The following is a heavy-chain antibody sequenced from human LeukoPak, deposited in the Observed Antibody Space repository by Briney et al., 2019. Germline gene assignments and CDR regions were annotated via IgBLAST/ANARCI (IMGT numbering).Heavy chain of an antibody. CDR1: DDSITMYY. V-gene: IGHV4-59*12. D-gene: IGHD5-24*01. CDR2: VDHTGST. J-gene: IGHJ4*02. CDR3: ARGDGYIYSGMVTLNFFDS. Sequence: SETLSLTCSVSDDSITMYYWTWIRQPPGKGLEWIGYVDHTGSTNFNPSLNGRVSISRDTTKNLFSLKLSSVTAADTAFYFCARGDGYIYSGMVTLNFFDSWGRGTLVSVSS.